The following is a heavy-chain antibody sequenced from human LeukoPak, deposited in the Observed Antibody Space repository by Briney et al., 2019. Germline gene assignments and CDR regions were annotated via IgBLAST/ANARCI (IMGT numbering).Heavy chain of an antibody. V-gene: IGHV3-23*01. CDR1: GFTFSSYA. Sequence: GGSLRLSCAASGFTFSSYAMSWVRQAPGKGLEWVSAISGSGGSTYYADSVKGRFTISRDNSKNTLYLQMNGLRAEDTAVYYCASRTYCGGDCYSEGSSDAFDIWGQGTMVTVSS. CDR3: ASRTYCGGDCYSEGSSDAFDI. CDR2: ISGSGGST. D-gene: IGHD2-21*02. J-gene: IGHJ3*02.